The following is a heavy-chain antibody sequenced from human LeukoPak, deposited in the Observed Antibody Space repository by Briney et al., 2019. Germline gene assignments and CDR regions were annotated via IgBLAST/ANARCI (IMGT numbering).Heavy chain of an antibody. CDR1: VFSFSDHY. V-gene: IGHV3-11*06. J-gene: IGHJ4*02. Sequence: PGRCLRLSCAASVFSFSDHYMNWICLAPRKGLEWISYISASNRHIEYADSVKARLTISRENTKNSLYLQMSSLRDEDTAIYYCVSVATLADSWGQGTLVTVSA. D-gene: IGHD3-3*02. CDR3: VSVATLADS. CDR2: ISASNRHI.